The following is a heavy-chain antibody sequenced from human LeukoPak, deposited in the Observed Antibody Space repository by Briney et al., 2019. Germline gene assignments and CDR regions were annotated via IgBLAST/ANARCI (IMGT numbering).Heavy chain of an antibody. D-gene: IGHD3-16*01. V-gene: IGHV3-7*03. J-gene: IGHJ6*04. CDR1: GFTFSSYW. CDR3: AKSTNYVGFV. Sequence: GGSLRLSCAASGFTFSSYWMNWVRQAPGKGLEWVANIKQDGSEKYYVDSVKGRFTISRDNSKNTLYLQMNSLRAEDTAVYYCAKSTNYVGFVWGKGTTVTISS. CDR2: IKQDGSEK.